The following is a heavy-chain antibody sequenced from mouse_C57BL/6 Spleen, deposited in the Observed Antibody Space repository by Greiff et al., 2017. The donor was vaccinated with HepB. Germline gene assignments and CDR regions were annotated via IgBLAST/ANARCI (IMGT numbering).Heavy chain of an antibody. CDR2: IYPGSGST. V-gene: IGHV1-55*01. J-gene: IGHJ2*01. CDR1: GYTFTSYW. CDR3: AGGDYDDYFDY. D-gene: IGHD2-4*01. Sequence: VQRVESGAELVKPGASVKMSCKASGYTFTSYWITWVKQRPGQGLEWIGDIYPGSGSTNYNEKFKSKATLTVDTSSSTAYMQLSSLTSEDSAVYYCAGGDYDDYFDYWGQGTTLTVSS.